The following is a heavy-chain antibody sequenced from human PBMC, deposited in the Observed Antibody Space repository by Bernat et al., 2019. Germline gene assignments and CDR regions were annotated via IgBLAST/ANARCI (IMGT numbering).Heavy chain of an antibody. V-gene: IGHV4-59*12. Sequence: QVQLQESGPGLVKPSETLSLTCTVSGGSISSYYWSWIRQPPGKGLEWIGYIYYSGSTNYNPSLKSRVTISVDTSKNQFSLKLSSVTAADTAVYYCARDSDRLVVVPAADQDRFDPWGQGTLVTVSS. CDR2: IYYSGST. CDR1: GGSISSYY. J-gene: IGHJ5*02. CDR3: ARDSDRLVVVPAADQDRFDP. D-gene: IGHD2-2*01.